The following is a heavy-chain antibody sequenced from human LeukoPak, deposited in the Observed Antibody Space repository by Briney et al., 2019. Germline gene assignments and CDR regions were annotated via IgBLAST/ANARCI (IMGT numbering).Heavy chain of an antibody. Sequence: SETLSLTCTVSGDSISTYYWSWIRQPAGKGMEWIGRTNTSGNTIYNPSLKSRVTMSVDTSNNKLSLKLSSVTAADTAVYYCARENSGGYLFDYWGQGTLVTVSS. CDR3: ARENSGGYLFDY. J-gene: IGHJ4*02. D-gene: IGHD3-22*01. V-gene: IGHV4-4*07. CDR2: TNTSGNT. CDR1: GDSISTYY.